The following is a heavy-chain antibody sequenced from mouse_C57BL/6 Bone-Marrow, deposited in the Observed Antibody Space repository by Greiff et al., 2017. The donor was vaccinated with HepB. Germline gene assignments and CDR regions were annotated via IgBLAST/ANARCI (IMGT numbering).Heavy chain of an antibody. J-gene: IGHJ3*01. CDR3: ARRRQLRLRGFAY. CDR2: IYPRSGNT. Sequence: VQVVESGAELARPGASVKLSCKASGYTFTSYGISWVKQRTGQGLEWIGEIYPRSGNTYYNEKFKGKATLTADKSSSTAYMELRSLTSEDSAVYFCARRRQLRLRGFAYWGQGTLVTVSA. V-gene: IGHV1-81*01. CDR1: GYTFTSYG. D-gene: IGHD3-2*02.